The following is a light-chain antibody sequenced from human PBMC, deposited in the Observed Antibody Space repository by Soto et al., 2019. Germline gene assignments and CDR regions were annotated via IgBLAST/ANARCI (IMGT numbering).Light chain of an antibody. V-gene: IGKV3-11*01. CDR2: DAS. CDR1: QSVSSD. Sequence: EIVLTQSPATLSLSPGERATLSCRASQSVSSDLAWYQQKPGQAPRLLIYDASNRATGIPARFSGSGSATDFTITTSSLEHADVAVYYCQQRSNWPLLTFGPGTKVDIK. J-gene: IGKJ3*01. CDR3: QQRSNWPLLT.